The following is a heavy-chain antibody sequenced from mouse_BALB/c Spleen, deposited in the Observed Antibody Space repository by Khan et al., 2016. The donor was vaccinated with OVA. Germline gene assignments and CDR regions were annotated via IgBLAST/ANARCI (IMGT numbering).Heavy chain of an antibody. V-gene: IGHV2-2*02. D-gene: IGHD2-4*01. CDR2: IWSGGST. Sequence: VQLQESGPGLVQPSQSLSITCTVSGFSLTTYGVHWVRQSPGKGLEWLGVIWSGGSTDYNAAFIPRLSISKDNSKSQVFFKMNRLQANDTAIYDCARNYDYDEGLAYWGQGTLVTVSA. J-gene: IGHJ3*01. CDR1: GFSLTTYG. CDR3: ARNYDYDEGLAY.